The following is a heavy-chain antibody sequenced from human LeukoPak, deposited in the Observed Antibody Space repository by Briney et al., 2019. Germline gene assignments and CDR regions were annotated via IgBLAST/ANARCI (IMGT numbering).Heavy chain of an antibody. CDR1: GGSFSGYY. CDR2: ISHSGRA. V-gene: IGHV4-34*01. J-gene: IGHJ4*02. Sequence: KTSETLSLTCAVYGGSFSGYYWTWIRQPPGKGLEWIGEISHSGRANYNPSLKSRVTISVDTSKNQFSLKVNSVTAADTAVYYCARIGLGSSEDYWGQGTLVTVSS. D-gene: IGHD2-2*01. CDR3: ARIGLGSSEDY.